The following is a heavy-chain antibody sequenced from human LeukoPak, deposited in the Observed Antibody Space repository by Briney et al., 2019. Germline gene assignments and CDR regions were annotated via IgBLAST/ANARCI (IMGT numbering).Heavy chain of an antibody. V-gene: IGHV4-61*02. Sequence: SETLSLTCTVSGGSLSSGSYYWRWIRQPAGKGLEWIGRIYTSGSTNYNPSLKSRVTISVDTSKNQFSLKLSSVTAADTAVYYCARDFWNWGQGTLVTVSS. D-gene: IGHD3-3*01. CDR1: GGSLSSGSYY. CDR2: IYTSGST. CDR3: ARDFWN. J-gene: IGHJ4*02.